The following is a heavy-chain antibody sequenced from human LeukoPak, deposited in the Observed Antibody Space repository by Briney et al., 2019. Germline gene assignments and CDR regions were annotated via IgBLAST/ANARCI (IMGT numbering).Heavy chain of an antibody. D-gene: IGHD2-15*01. CDR1: GFTFSGSA. CDR3: TRHQYCSGGSCYSENYYGMDV. V-gene: IGHV3-73*01. J-gene: IGHJ6*02. CDR2: IRSKANSYAT. Sequence: PGGSLRLSCAASGFTFSGSAMHWVRQASGKGLEWVGRIRSKANSYATAYAASVKGRFTISRDDSKNTAYLQMNSLKTEDTAVYYCTRHQYCSGGSCYSENYYGMDVWGQGTTVTVSS.